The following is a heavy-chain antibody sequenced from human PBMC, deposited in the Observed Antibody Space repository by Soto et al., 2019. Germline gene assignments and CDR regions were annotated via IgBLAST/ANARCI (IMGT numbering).Heavy chain of an antibody. V-gene: IGHV3-15*01. CDR2: IKSKTDGGTT. CDR3: TTDLEGGSYPPY. J-gene: IGHJ4*02. Sequence: GGSLRLSCAASGFTFSSYSMNWVRQAPGKGLEWVGRIKSKTDGGTTDYAAPVKGRFTISRDDSKNTLYLQMNSLKTEDTAVYYCTTDLEGGSYPPYWGQGTLVTVSS. D-gene: IGHD1-26*01. CDR1: GFTFSSYS.